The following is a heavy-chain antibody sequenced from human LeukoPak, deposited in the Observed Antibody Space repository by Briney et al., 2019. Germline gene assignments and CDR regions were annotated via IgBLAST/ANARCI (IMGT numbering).Heavy chain of an antibody. CDR1: GYTFTSYY. V-gene: IGHV1-46*01. J-gene: IGHJ4*02. Sequence: GASVKVSCKASGYTFTSYYMHWVRQAPGQGLEWMGIINPSGGSTSYAQKFQGRVTMTRDMSTSTVYMELSSLRSEDTAVYYCAREWTYGSGSQGFDYWGQGTLVTVSS. D-gene: IGHD3-10*01. CDR2: INPSGGST. CDR3: AREWTYGSGSQGFDY.